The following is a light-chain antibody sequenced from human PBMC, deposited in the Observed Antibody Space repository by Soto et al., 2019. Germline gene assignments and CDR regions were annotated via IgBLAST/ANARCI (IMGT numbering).Light chain of an antibody. J-gene: IGLJ2*01. Sequence: QSVLTQPASVSESPGQSITISCTGTNSDVGAFDYVSWYQHHPDTAPKLILSEVSNRPSGVSNRFSGSKSGNTASLTISGLQTEDEADYYCSSYTLSGTLLFGGGTKLTVL. CDR1: NSDVGAFDY. CDR2: EVS. CDR3: SSYTLSGTLL. V-gene: IGLV2-14*01.